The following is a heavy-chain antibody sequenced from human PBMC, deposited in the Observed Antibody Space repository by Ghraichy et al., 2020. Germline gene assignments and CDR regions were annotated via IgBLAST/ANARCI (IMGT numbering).Heavy chain of an antibody. J-gene: IGHJ4*02. Sequence: GGSLRLSCAASGFVFHNTWMGWVRQAPGKGLEWVAITNDDAKEKYYADAVKGRFTISRDNARQTLYVQMNSLRVDDTAVYYCVRDPSHGAIDYWGQGTLVSVSS. CDR1: GFVFHNTW. V-gene: IGHV3-7*03. D-gene: IGHD4-17*01. CDR3: VRDPSHGAIDY. CDR2: TNDDAKEK.